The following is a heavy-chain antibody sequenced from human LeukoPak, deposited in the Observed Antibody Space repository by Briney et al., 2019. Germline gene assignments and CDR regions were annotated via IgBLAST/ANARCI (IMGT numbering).Heavy chain of an antibody. CDR1: GFTFSSYG. CDR3: AKVFRVYSGLGFDY. CDR2: IRYDGSNK. Sequence: GGSLRLSCAASGFTFSSYGMHWVRQAPGKRLEWVAFIRYDGSNKYYADSVKGRFTISRDNSKNTLYLQMNSLRAEDTAVYYCAKVFRVYSGLGFDYWGQGTLVTVSS. D-gene: IGHD6-13*01. V-gene: IGHV3-30*02. J-gene: IGHJ4*02.